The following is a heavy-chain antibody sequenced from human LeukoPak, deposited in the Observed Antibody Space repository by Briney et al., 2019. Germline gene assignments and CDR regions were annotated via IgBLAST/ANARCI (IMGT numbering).Heavy chain of an antibody. Sequence: ASVKVSCKASGYTFTGYYMHWVRQAPGQGLEWTGWINPNSGGTNYAQKFQGRVTMTRDTSISTAYMELSRLRSDDTAVYYCARDLVLWFGELFRPRGYYYYMDVWGKGTTVTVSS. CDR2: INPNSGGT. V-gene: IGHV1-2*02. J-gene: IGHJ6*03. D-gene: IGHD3-10*01. CDR3: ARDLVLWFGELFRPRGYYYYMDV. CDR1: GYTFTGYY.